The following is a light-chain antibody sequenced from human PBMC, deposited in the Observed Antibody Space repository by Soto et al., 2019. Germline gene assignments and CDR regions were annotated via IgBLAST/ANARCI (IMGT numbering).Light chain of an antibody. J-gene: IGLJ2*01. CDR3: CSYAGSSTLGV. CDR2: EGS. CDR1: SSDVGSYNL. Sequence: QSVLTQPASVSGSPGQSITISCTGTSSDVGSYNLVSWYQQHPGKAPKLMIYEGSKRPSGVSNRFSGSKSGNTASQTISGLQAEDEADYYCCSYAGSSTLGVFGGGTQLTVL. V-gene: IGLV2-23*01.